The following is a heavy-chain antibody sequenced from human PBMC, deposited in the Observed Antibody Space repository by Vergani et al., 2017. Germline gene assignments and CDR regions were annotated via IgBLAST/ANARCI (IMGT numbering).Heavy chain of an antibody. J-gene: IGHJ4*02. CDR2: IKQDGSEK. CDR1: GFTFSSYW. CDR3: ASAWGDSSGWYRALFPVDGGFDY. V-gene: IGHV3-7*03. D-gene: IGHD6-19*01. Sequence: EVQLVESGGGLVQHGGSLRLSCAASGFTFSSYWMSWVRQAPGKGLEWVANIKQDGSEKYYVDSVKGRFTISRDNAKNSLYLQMNSLRAEDTAVYYCASAWGDSSGWYRALFPVDGGFDYWGQGTLVTVSS.